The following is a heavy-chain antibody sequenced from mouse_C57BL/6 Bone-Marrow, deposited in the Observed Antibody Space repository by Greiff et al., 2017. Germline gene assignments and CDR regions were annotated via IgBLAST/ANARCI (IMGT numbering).Heavy chain of an antibody. V-gene: IGHV3-6*01. CDR3: ARAGYYGNSYAMDY. Sequence: EVHLVESGPGLVKPSQSLSLTCSVTGYSITSGYYWNWIRQFPGNKLEWMGYISYDGSNNYNPSLKNRISITRDTSKNQFFLKLNSVTTEDTATYYCARAGYYGNSYAMDYWGQGTSVTVSS. CDR1: GYSITSGYY. D-gene: IGHD2-1*01. CDR2: ISYDGSN. J-gene: IGHJ4*01.